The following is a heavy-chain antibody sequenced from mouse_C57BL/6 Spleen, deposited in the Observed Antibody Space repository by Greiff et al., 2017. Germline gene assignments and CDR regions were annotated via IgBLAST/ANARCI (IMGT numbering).Heavy chain of an antibody. V-gene: IGHV1-42*01. CDR1: GYSFTGYY. CDR3: AKREPYAMDY. Sequence: EVQLQQSGPELVKPGASVKISCKASGYSFTGYYMNWVKQSPEKSLEWIGEINPSTSGTTYTQKFKAKATLTVDKYSSTAYMQLKDLTSEDSAVYSCAKREPYAMDYWGQGTSVTVSS. J-gene: IGHJ4*01. CDR2: INPSTSGT.